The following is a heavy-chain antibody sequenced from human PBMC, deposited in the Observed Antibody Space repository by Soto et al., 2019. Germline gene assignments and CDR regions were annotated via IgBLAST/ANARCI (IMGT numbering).Heavy chain of an antibody. CDR2: INHSGST. Sequence: SETLSLTCAVYGGSFSGYYWSWIRQPPGKGLEWIGEINHSGSTNYNPSLKSRVTISVDTSKNQFSLKLSSVTAADTAVYYCAIVSILRYCSSNRCYGRYYDYGMDVWGQGTTVT. V-gene: IGHV4-34*01. CDR3: AIVSILRYCSSNRCYGRYYDYGMDV. CDR1: GGSFSGYY. D-gene: IGHD2-2*01. J-gene: IGHJ6*02.